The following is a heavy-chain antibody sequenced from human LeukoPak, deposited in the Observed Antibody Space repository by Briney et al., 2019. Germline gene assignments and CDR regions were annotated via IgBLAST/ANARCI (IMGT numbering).Heavy chain of an antibody. J-gene: IGHJ5*02. D-gene: IGHD3-3*01. CDR2: INPNSGGT. CDR3: ARDPITIFGVVILPNNWFDP. CDR1: GYTFTGYY. V-gene: IGHV1-2*02. Sequence: ASVKVSCKASGYTFTGYYMHWVRQAPGQGLEWMEWINPNSGGTNYAQKFQGRVTMTRDTSISTAYMELSRLRSDDRAVYYCARDPITIFGVVILPNNWFDPWGQGTLVTVSS.